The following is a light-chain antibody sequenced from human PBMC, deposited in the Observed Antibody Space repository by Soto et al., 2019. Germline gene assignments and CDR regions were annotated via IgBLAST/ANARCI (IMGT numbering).Light chain of an antibody. CDR1: QGIGNA. J-gene: IGKJ1*01. V-gene: IGKV1-13*02. CDR2: DAS. Sequence: AIQMTQSPSSLSASVGDRVTISCRASQGIGNALGWYQQKPGEAPKLLIYDASALPRGVPSRFSGSGSGTKFTLNIASLQPDDFATYYCQQYETFSGTFGPGTKVDI. CDR3: QQYETFSGT.